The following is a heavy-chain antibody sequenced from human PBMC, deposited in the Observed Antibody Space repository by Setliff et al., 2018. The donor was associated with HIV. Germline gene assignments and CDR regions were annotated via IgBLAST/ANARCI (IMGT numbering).Heavy chain of an antibody. J-gene: IGHJ4*02. Sequence: PGGSLRLSCVASGFAFSTFDMNWVRQTPGKGLEWVAAVGVDSDATYHADSVKGRFTVSRDNAKNSLYMEMNNLRVEDAAVYYCAGDASPDSESGGYSAGGYWGPGTLVTVSS. CDR2: VGVDSDAT. V-gene: IGHV3-21*06. CDR3: AGDASPDSESGGYSAGGY. D-gene: IGHD3-22*01. CDR1: GFAFSTFD.